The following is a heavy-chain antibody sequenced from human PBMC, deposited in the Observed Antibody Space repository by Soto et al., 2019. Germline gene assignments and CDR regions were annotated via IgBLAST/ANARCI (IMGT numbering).Heavy chain of an antibody. CDR2: FDPEDGET. Sequence: ASVKVSCKVSGYTLTELSMHWVRQAPGKGLEWMGGFDPEDGETIYAQKFQGRVTMTEDTSTDTAYMELSSLRSEATAVYYCATAVVTAINDAFDIWGQGTMVTVSS. CDR3: ATAVVTAINDAFDI. CDR1: GYTLTELS. V-gene: IGHV1-24*01. J-gene: IGHJ3*02. D-gene: IGHD2-21*02.